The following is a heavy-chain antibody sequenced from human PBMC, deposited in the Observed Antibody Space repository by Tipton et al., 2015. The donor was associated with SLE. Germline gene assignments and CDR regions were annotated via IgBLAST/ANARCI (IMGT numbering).Heavy chain of an antibody. J-gene: IGHJ6*03. CDR2: IYYSGST. Sequence: TLSLTCTVSGGSISNYYWTWIRQPPGKGLEWIGYIYYSGSTKYNPSLKSRATILIDTSKNQFSLKLSSVTAADTAVYYCARGLGTYSSGWRYYYYYMDVWGKGTTVTVSS. CDR3: ARGLGTYSSGWRYYYYYMDV. CDR1: GGSISNYY. V-gene: IGHV4-59*01. D-gene: IGHD6-19*01.